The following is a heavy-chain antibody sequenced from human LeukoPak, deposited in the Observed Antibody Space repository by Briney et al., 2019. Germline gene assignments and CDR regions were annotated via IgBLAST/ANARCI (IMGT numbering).Heavy chain of an antibody. Sequence: PGGSLRLSCAASGFTFSSYWMHWVRQAPGKGLVWVSRINTDGSSTSYADSVKGRFTISRDNAKNTLYLQMNSLRAEDTAVYYCARCLSYYGGADYWGQGTLVTVSS. CDR1: GFTFSSYW. V-gene: IGHV3-74*01. J-gene: IGHJ4*02. CDR3: ARCLSYYGGADY. D-gene: IGHD1-26*01. CDR2: INTDGSST.